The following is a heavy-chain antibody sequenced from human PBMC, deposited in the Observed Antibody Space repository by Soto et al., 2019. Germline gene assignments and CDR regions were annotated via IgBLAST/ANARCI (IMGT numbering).Heavy chain of an antibody. Sequence: VASVKVSCKASGYTFTGYYMHWVRQAPGQGLEWMGWINPNSGGTNYAQKFQGWVTMTRDTSISTAYMELSRLRSDDTAVYYCARGAPIWFGELLSDAFDIWGQGTMVTVSS. CDR3: ARGAPIWFGELLSDAFDI. D-gene: IGHD3-10*01. CDR1: GYTFTGYY. J-gene: IGHJ3*02. CDR2: INPNSGGT. V-gene: IGHV1-2*04.